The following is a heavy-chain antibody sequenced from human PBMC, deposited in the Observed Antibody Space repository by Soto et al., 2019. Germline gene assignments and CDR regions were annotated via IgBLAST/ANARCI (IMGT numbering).Heavy chain of an antibody. J-gene: IGHJ6*03. CDR1: GYTFTGYY. CDR3: ARGSGIFGAVRNYYYYYMDV. CDR2: INPNSGGT. D-gene: IGHD3-3*01. Sequence: QVQLVQSGAEVKKPGASVKVSCKASGYTFTGYYMHWVRQAPGQGLEWMGWINPNSGGTNYAQKFQGWVTMTRDTSISTAYMELRRLRSDATAVYYCARGSGIFGAVRNYYYYYMDVWGKGTTVTVSS. V-gene: IGHV1-2*04.